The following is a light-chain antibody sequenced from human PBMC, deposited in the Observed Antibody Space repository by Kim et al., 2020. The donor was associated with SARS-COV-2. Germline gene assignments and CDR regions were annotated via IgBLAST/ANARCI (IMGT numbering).Light chain of an antibody. CDR1: QVVGSSY. J-gene: IGKJ4*01. CDR2: GAS. Sequence: LSQGKRPTLSDRAGQVVGSSYLAWNRHKPGQAPWLLIYGASSRATGIPDRLSGSGSETDFSLTIGRLKPKDLAVNYCRQNGSSPTFGGGAKV. CDR3: RQNGSSPT. V-gene: IGKV3-20*01.